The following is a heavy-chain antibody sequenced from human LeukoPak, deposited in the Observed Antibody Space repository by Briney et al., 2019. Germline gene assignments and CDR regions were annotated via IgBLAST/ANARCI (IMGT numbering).Heavy chain of an antibody. CDR1: GGTFTIYA. CDR2: IIPIFGTA. Sequence: GASVTVSFTASGGTFTIYAIGWVRQAPGQGQEWMGGIIPIFGTANYAQKFQGRATITTAETTSTAHMKRSSLRSEDTAGYYCARENYAGANWFAPWGQGTLVTVSS. V-gene: IGHV1-69*05. D-gene: IGHD1-7*01. J-gene: IGHJ5*02. CDR3: ARENYAGANWFAP.